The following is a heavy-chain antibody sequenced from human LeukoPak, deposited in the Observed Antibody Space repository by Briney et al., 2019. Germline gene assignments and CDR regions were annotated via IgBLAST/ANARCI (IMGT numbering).Heavy chain of an antibody. CDR1: GYTFTSYD. J-gene: IGHJ4*02. D-gene: IGHD3-22*01. Sequence: GASVKVSCKASGYTFTSYDINWVRQATGQGLEWMGWINPNSGGTNYAQKFQGRVTMTRDTSISTAYMELSRLRSDDTAVYYCARARSVYYDSSGYPLDYWGQGTLVTVSS. CDR2: INPNSGGT. V-gene: IGHV1-2*02. CDR3: ARARSVYYDSSGYPLDY.